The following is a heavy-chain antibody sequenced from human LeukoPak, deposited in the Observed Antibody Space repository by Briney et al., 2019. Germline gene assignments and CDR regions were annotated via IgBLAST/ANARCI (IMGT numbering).Heavy chain of an antibody. CDR2: ISSSGSTI. CDR3: ARASRRSGSYLADIQH. D-gene: IGHD1-26*01. Sequence: GGSLRLSCAASGFTFGSYEMNWVRQAPGRGLEWVSYISSSGSTIYYADSVKGRFTISRDNAKNSLYLQMNSLRAEDTAVYYCARASRRSGSYLADIQHWGQGTLVTVSS. V-gene: IGHV3-48*03. J-gene: IGHJ1*01. CDR1: GFTFGSYE.